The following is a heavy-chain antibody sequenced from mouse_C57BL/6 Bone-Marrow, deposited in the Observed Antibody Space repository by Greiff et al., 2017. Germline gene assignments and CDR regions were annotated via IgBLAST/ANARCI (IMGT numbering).Heavy chain of an antibody. CDR2: IYPGSGST. V-gene: IGHV1-55*01. CDR3: RDYYGSSFHD. J-gene: IGHJ2*01. CDR1: GYTFTSYW. D-gene: IGHD1-1*01. Sequence: QVQLKQPGAELVKPGASVKMSCKASGYTFTSYWITWVKQRPGQGLEWIGDIYPGSGSTTYNEKFKSKATLTVDTSSSTAYMQLSSLTSEDSAVYHYRDYYGSSFHDWGKGTTLTVSS.